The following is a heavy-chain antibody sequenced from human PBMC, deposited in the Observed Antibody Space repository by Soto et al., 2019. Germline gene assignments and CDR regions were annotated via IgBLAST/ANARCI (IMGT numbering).Heavy chain of an antibody. J-gene: IGHJ6*02. V-gene: IGHV6-1*01. CDR1: GDSVSSNSAA. Sequence: SQTLSLTCAISGDSVSSNSAAWNWIRQSPSRGLEWLGRTYYRSKWYNDYAVSVKSRITINPDTSKNQFSLQLNSVTPEDTAVYYCARSVPIFGVVILYYYYGMDVWGQGTTVTVS. CDR2: TYYRSKWYN. D-gene: IGHD3-3*01. CDR3: ARSVPIFGVVILYYYYGMDV.